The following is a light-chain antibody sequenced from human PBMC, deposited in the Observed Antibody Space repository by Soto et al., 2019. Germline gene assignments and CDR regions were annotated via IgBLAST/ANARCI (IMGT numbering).Light chain of an antibody. V-gene: IGKV3-11*01. J-gene: IGKJ3*01. CDR1: QSVGSR. Sequence: DIVLTQSPGTLSLSPGDRAALSCWASQSVGSRLAWYQQKPGQAPRLLIYDASNRATGIPARFSGSGSGTDFTLTISSLEPEDFAVYYCQQRSNWPPTFGPGTKVDI. CDR3: QQRSNWPPT. CDR2: DAS.